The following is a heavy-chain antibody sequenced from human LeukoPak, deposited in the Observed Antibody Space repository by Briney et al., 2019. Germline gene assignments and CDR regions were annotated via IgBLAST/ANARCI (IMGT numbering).Heavy chain of an antibody. D-gene: IGHD3-10*01. CDR1: AFTFSSYE. CDR2: ISSSGSTI. CDR3: AGTLYYYGSGSYPDDY. V-gene: IGHV3-48*03. J-gene: IGHJ4*02. Sequence: GGSLRLSCAASAFTFSSYEMNWVRQAPGKGLEWVSYISSSGSTIYYADPVKVRFTISRYNAKNSLYLQMNSLRAEATAVYYCAGTLYYYGSGSYPDDYWGQGTLVTVSS.